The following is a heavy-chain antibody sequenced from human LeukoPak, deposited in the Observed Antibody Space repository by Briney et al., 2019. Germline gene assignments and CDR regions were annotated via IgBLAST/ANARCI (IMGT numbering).Heavy chain of an antibody. CDR2: INRG. J-gene: IGHJ4*02. V-gene: IGHV4-34*01. CDR1: GGSFSDYY. Sequence: SETLSLTRAVYGGSFSDYYWTWIRQASGKGLEWIGEINRGDYNPSLKSRVTISVDTSKNQFSLKLTSVTAADTGVYYCARGSSHFDKWGQGTLVTVSS. CDR3: ARGSSHFDK.